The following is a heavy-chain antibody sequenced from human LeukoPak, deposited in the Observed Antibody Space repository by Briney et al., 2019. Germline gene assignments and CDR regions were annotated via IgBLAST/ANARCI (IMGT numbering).Heavy chain of an antibody. D-gene: IGHD6-19*01. CDR3: ARETAVAVLDY. J-gene: IGHJ4*02. CDR2: IYYSGST. CDR1: GGSISSYY. V-gene: IGHV4-59*01. Sequence: SETLSLTCTVSGGSISSYYWSWIRQPPGKGLEWIGYIYYSGSTNYNPSLKSRVTISVDTSKNQFSLKLSSVTAADTAVYYCARETAVAVLDYWGQGTLVTVSS.